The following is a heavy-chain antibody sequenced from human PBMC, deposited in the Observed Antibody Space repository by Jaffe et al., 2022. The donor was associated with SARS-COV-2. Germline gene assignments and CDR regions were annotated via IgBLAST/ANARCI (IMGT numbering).Heavy chain of an antibody. V-gene: IGHV3-21*02. J-gene: IGHJ5*02. D-gene: IGHD2-2*02. CDR2: ITTSGTYV. Sequence: EVQLVESGGGLVKPGGSLRLSCAASGFTFSYYAMNWVRQAPGKGLEWVSYITTSGTYVDYADSVKGRFTISRDNANNLLYLQMNSLRVEDTAVYYCARDVRFCSTAGCYSSWGQGTLVSVSS. CDR3: ARDVRFCSTAGCYSS. CDR1: GFTFSYYA.